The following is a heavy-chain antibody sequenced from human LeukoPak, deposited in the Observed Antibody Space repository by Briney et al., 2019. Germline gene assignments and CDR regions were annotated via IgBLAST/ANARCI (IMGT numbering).Heavy chain of an antibody. J-gene: IGHJ3*02. D-gene: IGHD3-22*01. CDR2: IIPIFGTA. Sequence: SVKVSCKASGGTFSSYAISWVRQAPGQGLEWMGRIIPIFGTANYAQKLQGRVTITTDESTSTAYMELSSLRSEDTAVYYCAREREDYYDSSGYYCGAFDIWGQGTMVTVSS. CDR1: GGTFSSYA. CDR3: AREREDYYDSSGYYCGAFDI. V-gene: IGHV1-69*05.